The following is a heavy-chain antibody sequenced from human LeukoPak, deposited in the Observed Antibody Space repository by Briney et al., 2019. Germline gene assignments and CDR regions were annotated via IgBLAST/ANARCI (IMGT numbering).Heavy chain of an antibody. V-gene: IGHV4-4*07. Sequence: SETLSLTCTVSGGSISSYYWSWIRQPAGKGLEWIGRIYTSGSTNYNPSLKSRVTMSVDTSKNQFSLKLSSVTAADTAVYYCARGPIVVVPAAVYYYYYCMDVWGQGTTVTVSS. CDR1: GGSISSYY. CDR2: IYTSGST. J-gene: IGHJ6*02. D-gene: IGHD2-2*01. CDR3: ARGPIVVVPAAVYYYYYCMDV.